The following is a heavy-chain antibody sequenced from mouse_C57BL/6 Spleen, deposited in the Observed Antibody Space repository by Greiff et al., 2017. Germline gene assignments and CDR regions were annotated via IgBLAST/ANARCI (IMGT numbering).Heavy chain of an antibody. CDR2: ISSGSSTI. CDR3: ARRNWEGAWFAY. V-gene: IGHV5-17*01. J-gene: IGHJ3*01. Sequence: EVQVVESGGGLVKPGGSLKLSCAASGFTFSDYGMHWVRQAPEKGLEWVAYISSGSSTIYYADTVKGRFTISRDNAKNTLFLQMTSLRSEDTAMYYCARRNWEGAWFAYGGQGTLVTVSA. CDR1: GFTFSDYG. D-gene: IGHD4-1*01.